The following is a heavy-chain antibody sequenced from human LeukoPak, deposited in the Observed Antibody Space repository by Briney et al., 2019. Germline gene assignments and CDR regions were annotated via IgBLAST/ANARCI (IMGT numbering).Heavy chain of an antibody. Sequence: ASVKVSCKASGGTFSSYAISWVRPAPGQGLEWMGRIIPILGIANYAQKFQRRVTITADKSTSTAYMELSSLRSEDTAVYYCARVRCSSTSCYGEDWFDPWGQGTLVTVSS. J-gene: IGHJ5*02. CDR2: IIPILGIA. D-gene: IGHD2-2*01. CDR1: GGTFSSYA. CDR3: ARVRCSSTSCYGEDWFDP. V-gene: IGHV1-69*04.